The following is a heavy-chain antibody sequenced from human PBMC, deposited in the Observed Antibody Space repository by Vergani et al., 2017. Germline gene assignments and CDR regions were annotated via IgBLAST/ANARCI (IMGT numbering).Heavy chain of an antibody. CDR3: ARVRDSRRSSCDGPLDY. J-gene: IGHJ4*02. D-gene: IGHD6-13*01. V-gene: IGHV4-30-4*08. CDR1: GVSLSRGDYY. CDR2: IYYSGST. Sequence: QVQLQESGPGLVKPSQTLSLTCTVSGVSLSRGDYYWSRIRQPPGKGLEGIGYIYYSGSTYYNPSHKSLVTISVDTTKNQFSLMLSSVTAAGTAVYYCARVRDSRRSSCDGPLDYWGQGTLVTVSS.